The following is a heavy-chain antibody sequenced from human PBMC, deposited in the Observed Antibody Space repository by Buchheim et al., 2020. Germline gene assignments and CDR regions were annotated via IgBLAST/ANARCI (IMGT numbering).Heavy chain of an antibody. CDR2: VKPSDGKT. CDR3: ARGRYGSRSYYNGNGFDP. V-gene: IGHV1-8*01. J-gene: IGHJ5*02. CDR1: GYTFNEYD. D-gene: IGHD3-10*01. Sequence: QVQLVQSGAEAREPGSSVKVSCKASGYTFNEYDVNWVRQAPGQGLEWVGWVKPSDGKTVYAQKFQGRVTMTVNTSKETVYLEVTSLTTEDTAVYYCARGRYGSRSYYNGNGFDPWGQGTL.